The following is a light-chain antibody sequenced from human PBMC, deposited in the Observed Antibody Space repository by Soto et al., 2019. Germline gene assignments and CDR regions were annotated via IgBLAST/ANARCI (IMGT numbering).Light chain of an antibody. CDR1: LDVNSY. J-gene: IGKJ1*01. Sequence: VLTQSPATLALSPGEIATLSCRASLDVNSYLAWYQQKPDQAPRLLIYAASIRATGIPDRFSGSMSGTDFTLTISRLEPEDFAVYYCQQYGDPPWTFGKGTKGDI. CDR3: QQYGDPPWT. CDR2: AAS. V-gene: IGKV3-20*01.